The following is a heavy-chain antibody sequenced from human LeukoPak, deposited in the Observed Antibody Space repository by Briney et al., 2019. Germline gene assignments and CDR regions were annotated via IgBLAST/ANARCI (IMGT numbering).Heavy chain of an antibody. V-gene: IGHV4-39*01. CDR1: GDSISSSSYY. Sequence: SETLSLTCTVSGDSISSSSYYWGWIRQPPGKGLEWIGSTYYGGSTYYNPSLKSRVTISVNTSKNQPSLKLSSVTAADTAVYYCARARVGMITFGGVIQAWGQGTLVTVSS. D-gene: IGHD3-16*02. J-gene: IGHJ5*02. CDR2: TYYGGST. CDR3: ARARVGMITFGGVIQA.